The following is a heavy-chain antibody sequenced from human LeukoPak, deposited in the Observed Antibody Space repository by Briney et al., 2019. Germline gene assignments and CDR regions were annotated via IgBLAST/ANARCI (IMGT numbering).Heavy chain of an antibody. J-gene: IGHJ3*02. D-gene: IGHD2-8*01. CDR1: GFTFSSYS. V-gene: IGHV3-48*01. CDR3: ARLMGSPRDAFDI. CDR2: ISSSSSTI. Sequence: GGSLRLSCAASGFTFSSYSMNWVRQAPGKGLEWVSYISSSSSTIYYADSVKGRFTISRDNAKNSLYLQMNSLRAEDTAVYYCARLMGSPRDAFDIWGQGTMVTVSS.